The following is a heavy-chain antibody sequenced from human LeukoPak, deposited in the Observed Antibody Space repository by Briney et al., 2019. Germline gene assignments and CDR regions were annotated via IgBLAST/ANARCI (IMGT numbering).Heavy chain of an antibody. Sequence: ASVKDSCKASGYTFTSYYMHWVRQAPGQGLEWMGIINPSGGSTSYAQKFQGRVTMTRDTSTSTVYMELSSLRSEDTAVYYCARDIGTIRFLEWLSRYYFDYWGQGTLVTVSS. D-gene: IGHD3-3*01. CDR2: INPSGGST. CDR1: GYTFTSYY. J-gene: IGHJ4*02. CDR3: ARDIGTIRFLEWLSRYYFDY. V-gene: IGHV1-46*01.